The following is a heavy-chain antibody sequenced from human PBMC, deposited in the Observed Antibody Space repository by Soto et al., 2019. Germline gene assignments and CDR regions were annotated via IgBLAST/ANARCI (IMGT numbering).Heavy chain of an antibody. CDR3: ATGLFVPDNYFYYGVDV. Sequence: QVQLQESGPGLVKPSETLSLACTVSGGSFGNYYWSWIRQSPGKGLEWIGYIYYRGSTNYNPSLKSRATISIDTSKHQLALRLSSVTAADSAVYYWATGLFVPDNYFYYGVDVWGHGTAVTISS. CDR1: GGSFGNYY. J-gene: IGHJ6*02. D-gene: IGHD2-21*01. V-gene: IGHV4-59*01. CDR2: IYYRGST.